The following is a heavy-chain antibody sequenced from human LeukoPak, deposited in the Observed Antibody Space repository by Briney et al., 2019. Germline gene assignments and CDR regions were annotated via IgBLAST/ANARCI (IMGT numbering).Heavy chain of an antibody. Sequence: GGSLRLSCAASGFTFSSYSMNWVRQAPGKGLEWVSYISSSSSTIYYADSVKGRFTISRDNAKSSLYLQMNSLRDEDTAAYYCARDAQHLVDLYYYYYYMDVWGKGTTVTVSS. CDR1: GFTFSSYS. D-gene: IGHD6-13*01. CDR3: ARDAQHLVDLYYYYYYMDV. V-gene: IGHV3-48*02. J-gene: IGHJ6*03. CDR2: ISSSSSTI.